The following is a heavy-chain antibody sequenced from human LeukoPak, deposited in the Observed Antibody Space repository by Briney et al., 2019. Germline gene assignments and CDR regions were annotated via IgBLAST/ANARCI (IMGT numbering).Heavy chain of an antibody. D-gene: IGHD3-16*01. J-gene: IGHJ4*02. V-gene: IGHV1-69*06. Sequence: SVKVSCKASGGTLNSYVISWVRQAPGQGLEWMGGIIPISGTTNYAQKFQGRVTITADKSTSTAYMGLSSLRSEDTAVYYCARGAGCHRRSDLDYWGQGTLVTVSS. CDR1: GGTLNSYV. CDR3: ARGAGCHRRSDLDY. CDR2: IIPISGTT.